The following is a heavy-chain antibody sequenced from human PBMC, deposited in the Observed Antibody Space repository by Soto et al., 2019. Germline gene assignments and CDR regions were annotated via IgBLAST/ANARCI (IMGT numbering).Heavy chain of an antibody. J-gene: IGHJ6*02. D-gene: IGHD2-8*01. CDR1: GGTFSSYA. CDR2: IIPIFGTA. CDR3: ARSLWVYAIYYYGMDV. Sequence: QVQLVQSGAEVKKPGSSVKVSCKASGGTFSSYAISWVRQAPGQGLEWMGGIIPIFGTANYAQKFPGRVTITADESTSTDYMELSSLRSEDTAVYYCARSLWVYAIYYYGMDVWGQGTTVTVSS. V-gene: IGHV1-69*01.